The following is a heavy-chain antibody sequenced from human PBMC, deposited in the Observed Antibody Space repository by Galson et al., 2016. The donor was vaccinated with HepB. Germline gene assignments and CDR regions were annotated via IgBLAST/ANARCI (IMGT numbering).Heavy chain of an antibody. CDR3: AKHAEPYYYYAMDV. V-gene: IGHV3-23*01. Sequence: SLRLSCAASGFTLSTYAMSWVRQAPGKGLEWVSSSSGTGATTYYADSVKGRFTISRDNSQNTLSLQMNSLRAEDTAIYYCAKHAEPYYYYAMDVWGQGTTVTVSS. CDR2: SSGTGATT. J-gene: IGHJ6*02. CDR1: GFTLSTYA. D-gene: IGHD1-14*01.